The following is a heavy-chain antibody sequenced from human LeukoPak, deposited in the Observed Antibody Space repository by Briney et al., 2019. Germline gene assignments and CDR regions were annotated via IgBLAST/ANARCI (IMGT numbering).Heavy chain of an antibody. J-gene: IGHJ4*02. CDR3: ASTVYYDFWSGYYDIDY. CDR1: GGSISAYY. V-gene: IGHV4-59*12. Sequence: TSETLSLTCTVSGGSISAYYWNWIRQSPGKGLEWLGYIYHTGSTKRNPSLKSRVTMSVDTSKNQFSLKLSSVTAADTAVYYCASTVYYDFWSGYYDIDYWGQGTLVTVSS. CDR2: IYHTGST. D-gene: IGHD3-3*01.